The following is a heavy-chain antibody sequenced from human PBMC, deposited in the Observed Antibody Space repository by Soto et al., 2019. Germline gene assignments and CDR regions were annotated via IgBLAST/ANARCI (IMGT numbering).Heavy chain of an antibody. CDR3: ARGGYSGNSKDPFYI. V-gene: IGHV5-51*01. CDR2: IYPGDSDT. J-gene: IGHJ3*02. CDR1: GYPFTAYW. D-gene: IGHD6-25*01. Sequence: GESLKISCKGSGYPFTAYWIGWVRQMPGKGLEWMGIIYPGDSDTRYSPSFQGQVTISADKSITTAYLQWSSLKASDTAMFYCARGGYSGNSKDPFYIWGPGTIVTVSS.